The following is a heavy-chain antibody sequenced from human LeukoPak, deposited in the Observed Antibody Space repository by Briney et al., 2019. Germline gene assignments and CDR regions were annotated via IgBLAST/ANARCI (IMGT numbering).Heavy chain of an antibody. CDR2: ISAYNGNT. V-gene: IGHV1-18*04. J-gene: IGHJ5*02. CDR3: IAARLIA. CDR1: GYTFTGYY. D-gene: IGHD6-6*01. Sequence: GASVKVSCKASGYTFTGYYMHWVRQAPGQGLEWMGWISAYNGNTNYAQKLQGRVTMTTDTSTSTAYMELRSLRSDDTAVYYCIAARLIAWGQGTLVTVSS.